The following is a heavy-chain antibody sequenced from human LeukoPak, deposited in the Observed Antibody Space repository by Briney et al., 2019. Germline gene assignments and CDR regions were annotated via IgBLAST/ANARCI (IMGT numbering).Heavy chain of an antibody. V-gene: IGHV4-59*12. CDR3: ARDSGTTGEVKFDP. J-gene: IGHJ5*02. Sequence: ASETLSLTCTVSGGSISSYYWSWIRQPPGKGLEWIGNIYYSGSTNYNPSLKSRVTISVDTSKNQFSLKLSSVTAADTAVYYCARDSGTTGEVKFDPWGQGTLVTVSS. CDR2: IYYSGST. D-gene: IGHD3-10*01. CDR1: GGSISSYY.